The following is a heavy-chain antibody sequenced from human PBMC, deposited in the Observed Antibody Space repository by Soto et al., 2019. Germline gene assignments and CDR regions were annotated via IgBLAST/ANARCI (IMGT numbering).Heavy chain of an antibody. V-gene: IGHV1-3*01. D-gene: IGHD6-6*01. Sequence: ASVKVSCKASGYTFTSYAMHWVRQAPGQRLEWMGWINAGNGNTKYSQKFQGRVTITRDTSASTAYMELSSLRSEDTAVYYCARVAAARHAYGMEVWGQGTTVSVSS. CDR3: ARVAAARHAYGMEV. CDR1: GYTFTSYA. CDR2: INAGNGNT. J-gene: IGHJ6*02.